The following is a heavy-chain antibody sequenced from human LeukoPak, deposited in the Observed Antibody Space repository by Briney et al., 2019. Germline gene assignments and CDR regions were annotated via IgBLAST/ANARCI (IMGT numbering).Heavy chain of an antibody. Sequence: GGSLRLSCAASGFTFSSYSMNWVRQAPGKGLEWVSSISSSSSYIYHADSVKGRFTTSRDNAKNSLYLQMNSLRAEDTAVYYCARDENGFDYWGQGTLVTVSS. CDR3: ARDENGFDY. V-gene: IGHV3-21*01. D-gene: IGHD1-1*01. J-gene: IGHJ4*02. CDR2: ISSSSSYI. CDR1: GFTFSSYS.